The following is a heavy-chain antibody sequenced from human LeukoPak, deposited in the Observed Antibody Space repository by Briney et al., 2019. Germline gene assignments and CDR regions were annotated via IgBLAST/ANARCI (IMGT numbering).Heavy chain of an antibody. CDR3: ARDGPYTVTPPFDY. J-gene: IGHJ4*02. Sequence: GGSLRLSCPASGFTFSTHWMSWVRQAPGKGLEWVANINQDGSEKYYVDSVKGRFTISRDNAKSSLYLQMSSLRAEDTAVYYCARDGPYTVTPPFDYWGQGILVTVSS. V-gene: IGHV3-7*01. CDR2: INQDGSEK. CDR1: GFTFSTHW. D-gene: IGHD4-17*01.